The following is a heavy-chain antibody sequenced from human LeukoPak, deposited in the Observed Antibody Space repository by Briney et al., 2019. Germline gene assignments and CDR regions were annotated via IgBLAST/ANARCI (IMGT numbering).Heavy chain of an antibody. CDR2: INHCGST. CDR3: ARGRNCSSTSCHYYFDY. V-gene: IGHV4-34*01. J-gene: IGHJ4*02. D-gene: IGHD2-2*01. Sequence: SETLSLTCAVYGGSFSGYYWSWIRQPPGKGLEWIGEINHCGSTNYNPSLKSRVTISVDTSKNQFSLKLSSVTAADTAVYYCARGRNCSSTSCHYYFDYWGQGTLVTVSS. CDR1: GGSFSGYY.